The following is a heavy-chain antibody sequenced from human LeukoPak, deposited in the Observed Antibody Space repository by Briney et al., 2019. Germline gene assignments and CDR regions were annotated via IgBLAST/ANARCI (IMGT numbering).Heavy chain of an antibody. CDR1: VGSISSYY. J-gene: IGHJ6*03. CDR3: ASTPYYYYYMDV. CDR2: IYYSGST. V-gene: IGHV4-59*08. Sequence: SETLSLTCTVSVGSISSYYWSWIRQPPGEGLEWIGYIYYSGSTNYNPSLKSRVTISVDTSKNQFSLKLSSVTAADTAVYYCASTPYYYYYMDVWGKGTTVTVSS.